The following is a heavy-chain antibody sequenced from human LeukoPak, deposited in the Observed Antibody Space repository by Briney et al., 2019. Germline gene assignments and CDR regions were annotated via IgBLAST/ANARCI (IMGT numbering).Heavy chain of an antibody. V-gene: IGHV3-30-3*01. D-gene: IGHD4-17*01. CDR1: GFTFSSYA. CDR2: ISYDGSNK. J-gene: IGHJ6*02. Sequence: GGSLRLSCAASGFTFSSYAMHWVRRAPGKGLEWVAVISYDGSNKYYADSVKGRFTISRDNSKNTLYLQMNSLRAEDTAVYYCASTTVTLYYYGMDVWGQGTTVTVSS. CDR3: ASTTVTLYYYGMDV.